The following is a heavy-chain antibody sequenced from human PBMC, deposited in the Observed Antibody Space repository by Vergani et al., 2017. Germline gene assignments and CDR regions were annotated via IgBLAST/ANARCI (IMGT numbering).Heavy chain of an antibody. D-gene: IGHD4-23*01. V-gene: IGHV1-69*01. Sequence: QVQLVQSGAEVKQPGSSVKVSCKASGGTFSSYAISWVRQAPGQGLEWMGGIIPIFGTANYAQKFQGRVTITTDEATSTAYMELSSLRSEDTAVYYCARDSGPNGGNSWYFDLWGRGTLVTVSS. CDR3: ARDSGPNGGNSWYFDL. J-gene: IGHJ2*01. CDR2: IIPIFGTA. CDR1: GGTFSSYA.